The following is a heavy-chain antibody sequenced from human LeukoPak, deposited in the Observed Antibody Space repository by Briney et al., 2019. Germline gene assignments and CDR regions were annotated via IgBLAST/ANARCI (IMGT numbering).Heavy chain of an antibody. V-gene: IGHV3-23*01. CDR1: GITFTNSA. CDR2: ISGSGSHT. D-gene: IGHD2-2*01. Sequence: GGSLRLSCAASGITFTNSAVSWVRQALGKGLEWVSAISGSGSHTYYADAVKGRVTISRDRNTLYLQMNSLRDDDTAVYYCGKWGSCIGTSCYYSGMDVWGQGTTVIVSS. CDR3: GKWGSCIGTSCYYSGMDV. J-gene: IGHJ6*02.